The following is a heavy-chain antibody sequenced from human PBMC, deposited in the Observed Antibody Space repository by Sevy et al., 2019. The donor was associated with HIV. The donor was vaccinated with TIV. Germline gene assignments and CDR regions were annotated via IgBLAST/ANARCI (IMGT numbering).Heavy chain of an antibody. Sequence: GGSLRLSCLASGFTFSKNWMSWVRQAPGKGLEWVGRIKSKTDGGTTDYAAPVKGRFTISRDDSKNTLYLQMNSLKTEDTAVYYCTTDTIAVTGAGGDYWGQGTLVTVSS. D-gene: IGHD6-19*01. CDR1: GFTFSKNW. J-gene: IGHJ4*02. CDR2: IKSKTDGGTT. V-gene: IGHV3-15*01. CDR3: TTDTIAVTGAGGDY.